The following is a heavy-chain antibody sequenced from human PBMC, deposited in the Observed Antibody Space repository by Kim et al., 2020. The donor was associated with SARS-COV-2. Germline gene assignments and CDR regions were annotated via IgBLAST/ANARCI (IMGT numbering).Heavy chain of an antibody. CDR3: ARGRPRHSSWSSYYYYGMDV. Sequence: SETLSLTCAVYGGSFSGYYWSWIRQPPGKGLEWIGEINHSGSTNYNPSLKSRVTISVDTSKNQFSLKLSSVTAADTAVYYCARGRPRHSSWSSYYYYGMDVWGQGTTVTVSS. CDR2: INHSGST. D-gene: IGHD6-13*01. V-gene: IGHV4-34*01. CDR1: GGSFSGYY. J-gene: IGHJ6*02.